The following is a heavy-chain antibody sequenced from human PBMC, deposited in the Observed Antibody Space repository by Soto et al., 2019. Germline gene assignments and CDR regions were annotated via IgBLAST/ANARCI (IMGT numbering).Heavy chain of an antibody. J-gene: IGHJ6*02. D-gene: IGHD6-13*01. CDR1: GGSISSYY. V-gene: IGHV4-59*01. CDR2: IYYSGST. CDR3: ASHRIAAAGKGSSPSNFGMDV. Sequence: SETLSLTCTVAGGSISSYYWSWIRQPPGKGLEWIGYIYYSGSTNYNPSLKSRVTISVDTSKNQFSLKLSSVTAADTAVYYCASHRIAAAGKGSSPSNFGMDVWGQGTTVSVYS.